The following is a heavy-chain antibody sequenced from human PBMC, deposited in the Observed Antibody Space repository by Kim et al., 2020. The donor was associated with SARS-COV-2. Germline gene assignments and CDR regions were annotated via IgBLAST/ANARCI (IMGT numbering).Heavy chain of an antibody. J-gene: IGHJ6*02. CDR3: ARRIAAAGSYYYYGMDV. CDR2: IYPGDSDT. Sequence: MAIIYPGDSDTIYRPSFQDQVTISADKSISTAYLQWSSLKASDTAIYYCARRIAAAGSYYYYGMDVWGQGTTVTVSS. V-gene: IGHV5-51*01. D-gene: IGHD6-13*01.